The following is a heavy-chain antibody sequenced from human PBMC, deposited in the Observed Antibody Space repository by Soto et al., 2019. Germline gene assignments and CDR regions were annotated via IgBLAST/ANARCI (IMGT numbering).Heavy chain of an antibody. CDR3: ARVDLDYYDSSDYFTDY. Sequence: GASVKVSCKASGYTFTSYGISWVRQAPGQGLEWMGWISAYNGNTNYAQKLQGRVTMTTDTSTSTAYMELRSLRSDDTAVYYCARVDLDYYDSSDYFTDYWGQGTLVTVSS. J-gene: IGHJ4*02. CDR1: GYTFTSYG. CDR2: ISAYNGNT. V-gene: IGHV1-18*01. D-gene: IGHD3-22*01.